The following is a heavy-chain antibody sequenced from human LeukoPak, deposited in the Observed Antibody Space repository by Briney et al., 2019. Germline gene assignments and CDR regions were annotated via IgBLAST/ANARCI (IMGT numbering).Heavy chain of an antibody. CDR3: ARGTVSAVTNWFDP. V-gene: IGHV1-2*06. CDR2: INPNSGGT. Sequence: VSVKVSCKASGYAFTGYYMHWVRQAPGQGLEWMGRINPNSGGTNYAQKFQGRVTMTRDTSISTAYVELSRLRSDDTAVYYCARGTVSAVTNWFDPWGRGTLVTVSS. CDR1: GYAFTGYY. J-gene: IGHJ5*02. D-gene: IGHD4-23*01.